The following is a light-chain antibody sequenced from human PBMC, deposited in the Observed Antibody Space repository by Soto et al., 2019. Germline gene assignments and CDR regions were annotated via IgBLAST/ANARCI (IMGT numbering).Light chain of an antibody. CDR2: LEGSGSY. V-gene: IGLV4-60*02. CDR3: ETWDGNTRV. Sequence: QSVLTQSSSASASLGSSVKLTCTLSSGQSSYIIAWHQQQPGKAPRYLMKLEGSGSYNKGSGVPDRFSGSSSGADRYLTISNPQFEDEADYYCETWDGNTRVFGGETKLTVL. CDR1: SGQSSYI. J-gene: IGLJ3*02.